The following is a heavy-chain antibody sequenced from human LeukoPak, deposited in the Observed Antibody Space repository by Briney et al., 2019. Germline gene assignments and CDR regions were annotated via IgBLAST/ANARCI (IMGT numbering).Heavy chain of an antibody. J-gene: IGHJ4*02. CDR1: GFTFSNAW. V-gene: IGHV3-15*01. D-gene: IGHD3-10*01. CDR2: IKSKTGGGTT. CDR3: TTDHYYGSGSYYNAPRKYYFDY. Sequence: PGGSLRLSCAASGFTFSNAWMSWVRQAPGKGLEWVGRIKSKTGGGTTDYAAPVKGRFTISRDDSKNTLYLQMNSLKTEDTAVYYCTTDHYYGSGSYYNAPRKYYFDYWGQGTLVTVSS.